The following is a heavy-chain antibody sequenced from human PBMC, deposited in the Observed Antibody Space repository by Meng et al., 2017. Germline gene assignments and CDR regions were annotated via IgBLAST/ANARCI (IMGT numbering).Heavy chain of an antibody. CDR2: ISSSSTI. J-gene: IGHJ6*02. CDR1: GFTFSDYY. V-gene: IGHV3-69-1*02. D-gene: IGHD1-20*01. CDR3: AKRSITGTTPNYYYGMDV. Sequence: GGSLRLSCAASGFTFSDYYMNWVRQAPGKGLEWVSSISSSSTIYYADSVKGRFTISRDNAKNSLYLQMNSLRAEDTAVYYCAKRSITGTTPNYYYGMDVWGQGTTVTVSS.